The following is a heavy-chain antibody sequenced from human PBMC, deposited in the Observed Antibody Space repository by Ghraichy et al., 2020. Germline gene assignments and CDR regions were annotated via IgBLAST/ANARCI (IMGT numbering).Heavy chain of an antibody. J-gene: IGHJ4*02. V-gene: IGHV4-39*01. Sequence: SETLSLTCTVSGGSISSSSYYWGWIRQPPVKGLEWIGSIYYSGSTYYNPSLKSRVTISVDTSKNQFSLKLSSVTAADTAVYYCARQGIAVAGEIEEFDYWGQGTLVTVSS. CDR3: ARQGIAVAGEIEEFDY. D-gene: IGHD6-19*01. CDR2: IYYSGST. CDR1: GGSISSSSYY.